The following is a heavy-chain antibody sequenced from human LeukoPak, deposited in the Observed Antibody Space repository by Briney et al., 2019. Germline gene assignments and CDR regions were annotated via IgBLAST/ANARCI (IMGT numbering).Heavy chain of an antibody. CDR3: ARALEMATPFTDF. CDR2: LSDSGGST. V-gene: IGHV3-23*01. CDR1: GFTFSSYA. Sequence: GESLRLSCAAFGFTFSSYAMSWVRQAPGKGLEWVSGLSDSGGSTYYADSVKGRFTISRDNSKNTLYLQMNSLRAEDTAVYYCARALEMATPFTDFWGQGSLVTVSS. J-gene: IGHJ4*02. D-gene: IGHD5-24*01.